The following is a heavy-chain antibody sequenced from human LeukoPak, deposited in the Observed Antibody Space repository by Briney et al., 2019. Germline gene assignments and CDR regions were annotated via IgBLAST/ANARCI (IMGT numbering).Heavy chain of an antibody. CDR3: ARHPDAFDI. Sequence: SETLSLTCTVSGGSISSSSYYWGWLRQPPGKGLEWIGSIYYSGSTYDNPSLKRRVTVSVDTSKNQYSLKLSSVTAADTAVYYCARHPDAFDIWGQGTMVSVSS. V-gene: IGHV4-39*01. CDR1: GGSISSSSYY. J-gene: IGHJ3*02. CDR2: IYYSGST.